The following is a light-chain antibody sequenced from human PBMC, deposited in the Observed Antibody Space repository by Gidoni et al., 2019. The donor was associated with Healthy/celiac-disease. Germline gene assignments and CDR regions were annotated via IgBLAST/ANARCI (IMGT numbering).Light chain of an antibody. V-gene: IGKV1-5*03. Sequence: DIQMTQSPSTLSASVGDRVTITCRASQSISSWLAWYQQKPGKAPKLLIYKASSLESGVPSRFSGSGSGTEFTLTISSLQPDDFATYYCQQYNSSPESFGQGTKLEIK. J-gene: IGKJ2*03. CDR2: KAS. CDR1: QSISSW. CDR3: QQYNSSPES.